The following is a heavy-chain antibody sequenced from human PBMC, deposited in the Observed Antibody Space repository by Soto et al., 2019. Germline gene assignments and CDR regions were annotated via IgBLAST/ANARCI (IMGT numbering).Heavy chain of an antibody. Sequence: QVQLVQSGAEVKKPGSSVKVSCKASGGTFSSYAISWVRQAPGQGLEWMGGTFPMFGKANYAQKFQGRVTISADKSTSTAYMELSSLTSEDMAVYYCATVDISTWIDGMDVWGQGTTVTVSS. V-gene: IGHV1-69*06. J-gene: IGHJ6*02. CDR1: GGTFSSYA. D-gene: IGHD6-13*01. CDR3: ATVDISTWIDGMDV. CDR2: TFPMFGKA.